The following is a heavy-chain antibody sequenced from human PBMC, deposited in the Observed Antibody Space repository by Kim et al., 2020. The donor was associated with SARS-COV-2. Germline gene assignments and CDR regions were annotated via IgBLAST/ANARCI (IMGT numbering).Heavy chain of an antibody. CDR1: GFTFSDYA. CDR3: ARRRGCSYGRGVLDL. CDR2: ITCSGGTT. Sequence: GGSLRLSCAASGFTFSDYAMSWVRQAPGKGLEWVSTITCSGGTTYYADSVKGRFTISRDNSKNTLYLQMNSLRAEDMGVYFCARRRGCSYGRGVLDLWGQGTMVTVSS. D-gene: IGHD3-16*01. J-gene: IGHJ5*02. V-gene: IGHV3-23*01.